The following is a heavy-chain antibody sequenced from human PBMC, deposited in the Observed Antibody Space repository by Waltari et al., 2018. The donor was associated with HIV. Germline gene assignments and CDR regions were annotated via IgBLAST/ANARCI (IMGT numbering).Heavy chain of an antibody. CDR2: INPISGAT. V-gene: IGHV1-2*02. J-gene: IGHJ5*02. Sequence: QVHLVQSGAEVKKPGAALKVSCKASGSTFTGHYVHWLRQAPGQGLEWMGWINPISGATNYAQTFQGRVTMTRDASINTVYMEVKSLRYDDTAMYYCTRESGYQLVRWLDPWGQGTRVTVSS. CDR3: TRESGYQLVRWLDP. CDR1: GSTFTGHY. D-gene: IGHD2-2*01.